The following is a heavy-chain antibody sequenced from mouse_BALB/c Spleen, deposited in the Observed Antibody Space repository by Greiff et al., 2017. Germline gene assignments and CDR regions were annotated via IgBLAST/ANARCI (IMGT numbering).Heavy chain of an antibody. CDR2: IDPYYGGT. Sequence: EVQLQQSGPELEKPGASVKISCKASGYSFTGYNMNWVKQSNGKSLEWIGNIDPYYGGTSYNQKFKGKATLTVDKSSSTAYMQLKSLTSEDSAVYYCAKEGILQESRRLGTDWYFDVWGAGTTVTVSS. D-gene: IGHD3-3*01. J-gene: IGHJ1*01. CDR1: GYSFTGYN. V-gene: IGHV1-39*01. CDR3: AKEGILQESRRLGTDWYFDV.